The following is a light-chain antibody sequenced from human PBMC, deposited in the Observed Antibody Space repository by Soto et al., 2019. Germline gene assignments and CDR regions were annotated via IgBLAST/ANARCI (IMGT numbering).Light chain of an antibody. CDR2: GAS. CDR1: QSVSSSY. CDR3: QQYGSSRWT. J-gene: IGKJ1*01. Sequence: EIVLTQSPGTLSLSPGERATLSCRASQSVSSSYLAWYLQKPGQAPRLLIYGASSRATGIPDRFSGSGSGTDFTLTISRLEPEDFAVYYCQQYGSSRWTFGQGTKVEIK. V-gene: IGKV3-20*01.